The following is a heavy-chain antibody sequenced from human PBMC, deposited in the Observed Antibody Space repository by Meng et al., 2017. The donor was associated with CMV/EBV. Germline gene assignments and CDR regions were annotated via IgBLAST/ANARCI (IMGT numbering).Heavy chain of an antibody. J-gene: IGHJ4*02. CDR1: GFTFSTYS. CDR2: ITSGSSST. CDR3: ARGADYGDPSPRIFDY. Sequence: GGPLRPSCAASGFTFSTYSMNWVRQAPGKGLEWVSYITSGSSSTYYADSVKGRFSISRDNGKNSMSLHMTSLRGEDTAVYYCARGADYGDPSPRIFDYWGQGTLVTVSS. V-gene: IGHV3-48*04. D-gene: IGHD4/OR15-4a*01.